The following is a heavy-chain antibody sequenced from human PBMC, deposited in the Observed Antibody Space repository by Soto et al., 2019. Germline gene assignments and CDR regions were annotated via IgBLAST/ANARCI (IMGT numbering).Heavy chain of an antibody. D-gene: IGHD5-12*01. CDR1: AFTFSSYG. Sequence: GGSLRLSCAASAFTFSSYGMPWVRQAPGKGLEWVAGISYDGSNKYYADSVKGRFTISRDNSKNTLYLQMNSLRAEDTAVYYCAKEEIRYSGYPTYWGQGTLVTVSS. CDR3: AKEEIRYSGYPTY. CDR2: ISYDGSNK. V-gene: IGHV3-30*18. J-gene: IGHJ4*02.